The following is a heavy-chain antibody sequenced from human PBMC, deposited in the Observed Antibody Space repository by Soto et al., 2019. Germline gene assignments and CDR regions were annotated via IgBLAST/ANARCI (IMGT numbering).Heavy chain of an antibody. Sequence: GGSLRLSCAASGFTFSSYAMSWVRQAPGKGLEWVSAISGSGGSTYYADSVKGRFTISRDNSKNTLYLQMNSLRAEDTAVYYCAKVAAEXLRYFDLVLYYFDCWGQGTLVTVSS. CDR3: AKVAAEXLRYFDLVLYYFDC. D-gene: IGHD3-9*01. CDR2: ISGSGGST. V-gene: IGHV3-23*01. J-gene: IGHJ4*02. CDR1: GFTFSSYA.